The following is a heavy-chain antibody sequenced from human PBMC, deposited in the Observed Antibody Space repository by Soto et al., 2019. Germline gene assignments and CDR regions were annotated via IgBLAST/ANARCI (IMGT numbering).Heavy chain of an antibody. CDR3: ACLYNWNGWSDY. V-gene: IGHV4-4*07. CDR1: GVSITSYY. J-gene: IGHJ4*02. CDR2: IYSSGST. D-gene: IGHD1-20*01. Sequence: QVQLQESGPGLVKPSETLSLTCTVSGVSITSYYWSWIRQPAGKGLEWIGRIYSSGSTNYNPSLKSRVTMSIDTSKNQFSLKLSSVTAADTAVYYCACLYNWNGWSDYWGQGTLGTVSS.